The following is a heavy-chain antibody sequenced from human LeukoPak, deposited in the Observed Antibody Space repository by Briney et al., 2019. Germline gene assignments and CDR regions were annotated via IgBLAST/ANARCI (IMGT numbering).Heavy chain of an antibody. CDR1: GGSISSGGYY. CDR2: IYYSGST. Sequence: SETLSLTRTVSGGSISSGGYYWSWIRQHPGKGLEWIGYIYYSGSTYYNLSLKSRVTISVDTSKNQFSLKLSSVTAADTAVYYCARDLGPHTTGPSRPGHAFDIWGQGTMVTVSS. CDR3: ARDLGPHTTGPSRPGHAFDI. V-gene: IGHV4-31*03. J-gene: IGHJ3*02. D-gene: IGHD1-1*01.